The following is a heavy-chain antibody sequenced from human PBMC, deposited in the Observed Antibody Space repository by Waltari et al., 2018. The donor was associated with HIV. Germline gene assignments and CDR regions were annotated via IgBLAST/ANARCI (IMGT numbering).Heavy chain of an antibody. Sequence: QVQLVQSGAEVKKPGASLKVSCKDSGYSFTRYGISWVRQAPGQGLEWIGWISVYNDNTKYAQKIQDRLNMTTDSPTSTAYMELRSLRSDDTAGYYCARAPMTTVTSRGFDIWGQGTMVIVSS. J-gene: IGHJ3*02. CDR2: ISVYNDNT. CDR3: ARAPMTTVTSRGFDI. D-gene: IGHD4-17*01. V-gene: IGHV1-18*01. CDR1: GYSFTRYG.